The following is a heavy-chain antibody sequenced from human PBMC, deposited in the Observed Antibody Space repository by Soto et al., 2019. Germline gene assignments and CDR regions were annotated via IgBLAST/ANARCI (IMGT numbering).Heavy chain of an antibody. J-gene: IGHJ3*02. Sequence: PGGSLRLSCAASGFTFHNYWMGWVRQTPDKGLEWVANIKPDGSEKYYVDSVKGRFTISRDDSKNTVHLELNSLKAEDTAVYYCAKDGVITMFRGRARGFDIWGPGTMVTVSS. CDR3: AKDGVITMFRGRARGFDI. CDR2: IKPDGSEK. D-gene: IGHD3-10*01. CDR1: GFTFHNYW. V-gene: IGHV3-7*05.